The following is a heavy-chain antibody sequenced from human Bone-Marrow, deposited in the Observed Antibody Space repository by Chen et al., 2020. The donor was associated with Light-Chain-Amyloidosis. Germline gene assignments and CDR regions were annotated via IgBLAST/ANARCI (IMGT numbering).Heavy chain of an antibody. CDR3: ARRRDGYNFDY. J-gene: IGHJ4*02. D-gene: IGHD5-12*01. CDR1: GYTFPNCW. V-gene: IGHV5-51*01. CDR2: IYPDDSDA. Sequence: EVHLEQSGPEGKKPGESRKISCTGSGYTFPNCWIGWVRQMPGKGLEWMGVIYPDDSDARYSPSFEGQVTISADKSITTAYLQWRSLKASDTAMYYCARRRDGYNFDYWGQGTLVTVSS.